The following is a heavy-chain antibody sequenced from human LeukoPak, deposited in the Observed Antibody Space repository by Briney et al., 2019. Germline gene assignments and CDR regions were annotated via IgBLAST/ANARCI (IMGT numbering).Heavy chain of an antibody. V-gene: IGHV1-2*02. CDR1: GYTFTGYY. CDR2: IDPKSGYT. J-gene: IGHJ3*02. Sequence: GASVKVSCKTSGYTFTGYYIYWVRQAPGQGLEWMAWIDPKSGYTKYEQKFEGRVTMTRDTFISTAYMELSRLRSDDTAVYYCARDLGYCSGGSCSKPNAFDIWGQGTMVTVSS. CDR3: ARDLGYCSGGSCSKPNAFDI. D-gene: IGHD2-15*01.